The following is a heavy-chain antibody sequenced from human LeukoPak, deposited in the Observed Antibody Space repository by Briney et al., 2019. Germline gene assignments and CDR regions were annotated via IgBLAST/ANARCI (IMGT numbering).Heavy chain of an antibody. D-gene: IGHD3-22*01. J-gene: IGHJ4*02. Sequence: GGSLRLSCAASGFTVSNSYLNWVRQAPGKGLEWVSVIYTDGSTFYADSVKGRFTISRDNSKNTLYLQMSSLRADDTAVYYCVRDRGFYDTSPPDWGQGTLVTVSS. CDR2: IYTDGST. CDR3: VRDRGFYDTSPPD. CDR1: GFTVSNSY. V-gene: IGHV3-53*01.